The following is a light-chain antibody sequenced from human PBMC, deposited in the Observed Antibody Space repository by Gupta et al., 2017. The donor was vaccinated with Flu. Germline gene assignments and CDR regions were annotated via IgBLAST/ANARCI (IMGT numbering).Light chain of an antibody. CDR1: QSVSSN. V-gene: IGKV3-15*01. J-gene: IGKJ1*01. CDR3: QQYNNWPTGT. CDR2: GAA. Sequence: ATLSGSPGERATLSCRASQSVSSNLAWYQQKLGQAPRLLIYGAATRATGIPARFSGSGSGTEFTLTISSLQSEDFAVYYCQQYNNWPTGTFGQGTKVEIK.